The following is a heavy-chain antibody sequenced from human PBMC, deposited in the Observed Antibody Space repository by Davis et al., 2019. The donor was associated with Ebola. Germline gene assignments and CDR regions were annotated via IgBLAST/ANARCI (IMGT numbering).Heavy chain of an antibody. CDR2: INPNSGGT. J-gene: IGHJ4*02. CDR3: ARGGGSSKRTMGY. D-gene: IGHD1-26*01. Sequence: ASVKVSCKASGGTFSSYAINWVRQATGQGLEWMGWINPNSGGTNYAQKFQGWVTMTRDTSISTAYMELSRLRSDDTAVYYCARGGGSSKRTMGYWGQGTLVTVSS. CDR1: GGTFSSYA. V-gene: IGHV1-2*04.